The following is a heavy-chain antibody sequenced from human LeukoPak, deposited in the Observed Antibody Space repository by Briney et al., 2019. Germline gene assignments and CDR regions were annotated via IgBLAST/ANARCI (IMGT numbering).Heavy chain of an antibody. V-gene: IGHV3-74*01. D-gene: IGHD2-2*01. CDR1: GNYW. CDR3: VSFYETY. J-gene: IGHJ4*02. CDR2: INGDGSWT. Sequence: PGGSLRLSCAASGNYWMHWVRQAPGKGLVWVSHINGDGSWTTYADSVKGRITISKDNAKNTVYLQMNNLRAEDTAVYYCVSFYETYWGRGTLVTVSS.